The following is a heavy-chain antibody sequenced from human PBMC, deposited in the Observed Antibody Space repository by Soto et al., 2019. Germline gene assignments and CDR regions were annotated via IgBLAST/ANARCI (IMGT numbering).Heavy chain of an antibody. CDR1: GYTFTNCG. J-gene: IGHJ6*02. CDR2: ISAYNGNT. CDR3: ARFXMVGGSFDPNYYFGMDV. V-gene: IGHV1-18*01. Sequence: GASVKVSCKASGYTFTNCGINWVRQAPGQGLEWMGWISAYNGNTNYAQKLQGRVTMTTDTSTSTVYMEVRSLRSDDTAVYYCARFXMVGGSFDPNYYFGMDVWGQGTTVTVSS. D-gene: IGHD3-10*01.